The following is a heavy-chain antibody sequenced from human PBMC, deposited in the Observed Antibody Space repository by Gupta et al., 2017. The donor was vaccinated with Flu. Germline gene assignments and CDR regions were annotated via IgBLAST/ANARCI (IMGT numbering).Heavy chain of an antibody. Sequence: QVQLQESGPGLVKPSETLSLTCTVSGGSISSYYWRWIRQPPGKGLEWIGYIYYSGSTNYNPSLKSRVTISVDTSKNQFSLKLSSVTAADTAVYYCATSFTRYDSSGTMVGDAFDIWGQGTMVTVSS. CDR1: GGSISSYY. CDR2: IYYSGST. J-gene: IGHJ3*02. CDR3: ATSFTRYDSSGTMVGDAFDI. V-gene: IGHV4-59*01. D-gene: IGHD3-22*01.